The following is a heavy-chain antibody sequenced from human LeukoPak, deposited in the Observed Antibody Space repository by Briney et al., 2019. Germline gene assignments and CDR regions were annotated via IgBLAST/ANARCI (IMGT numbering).Heavy chain of an antibody. V-gene: IGHV3-23*01. CDR3: AKGGVAIAAAGRREPNWFDP. Sequence: GGSLRLSCAASGFIFSSYAMTWVRQAPEKGLEWVSGISGSGGSGDSTYYADSVKGRFSISRDNSKNTLYLQMNSLRAEDTAVYYCAKGGVAIAAAGRREPNWFDPWGQGTLVTVSS. D-gene: IGHD6-13*01. CDR2: ISGSGGSGDST. J-gene: IGHJ5*02. CDR1: GFIFSSYA.